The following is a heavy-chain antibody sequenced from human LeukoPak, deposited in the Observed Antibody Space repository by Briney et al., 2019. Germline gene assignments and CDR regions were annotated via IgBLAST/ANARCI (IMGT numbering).Heavy chain of an antibody. J-gene: IGHJ4*02. D-gene: IGHD3-9*01. Sequence: YADSVKGRFTISRGNSKNTVFLQMNSLRAEDTAVYYCAKWGDYDVLTGYYVSDYWGQGTLVTVSS. CDR3: AKWGDYDVLTGYYVSDY. V-gene: IGHV3-23*01.